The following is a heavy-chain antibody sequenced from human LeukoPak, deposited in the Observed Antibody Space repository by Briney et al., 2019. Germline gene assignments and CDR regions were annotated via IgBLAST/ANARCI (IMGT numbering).Heavy chain of an antibody. CDR2: IIPIFGAA. D-gene: IGHD3-16*01. J-gene: IGHJ6*03. Sequence: SVKVSCKASGGTFSSYAISWVREAPGQGLEWMGGIIPIFGAANYAQKFQGRVTITADESTSTAYMELSSLRSEDTAVYHCARAPFGLPREYYYYYYMDVWGKGTTVTVSS. V-gene: IGHV1-69*13. CDR3: ARAPFGLPREYYYYYYMDV. CDR1: GGTFSSYA.